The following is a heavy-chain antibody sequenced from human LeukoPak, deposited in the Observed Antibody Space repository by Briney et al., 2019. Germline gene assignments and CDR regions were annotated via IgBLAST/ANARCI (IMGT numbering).Heavy chain of an antibody. Sequence: PGGSLRLSCAASGFTFDDYAMHWVRQAPGKGLEWVSGISWNSGSIGYADSVKGRFTISRDNAKNSLYLQMNSLRAEDTAVYYCARDPRAWRAFDIWGQGTMVTVSS. CDR1: GFTFDDYA. CDR3: ARDPRAWRAFDI. V-gene: IGHV3-9*01. J-gene: IGHJ3*02. CDR2: ISWNSGSI. D-gene: IGHD5-24*01.